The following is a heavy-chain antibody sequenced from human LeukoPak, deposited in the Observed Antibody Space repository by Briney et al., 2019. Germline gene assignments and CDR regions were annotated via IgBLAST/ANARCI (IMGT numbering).Heavy chain of an antibody. Sequence: GGSLRLSCAASGFTFSSYAMHWVRQAPGKGLEWVAVISYDGSSKYYADSVKGRFTISRDNSKNTLYLQMNSLRAEDTAVYYCAREESSWYACFDYWGQGTLVTVSS. J-gene: IGHJ4*02. CDR2: ISYDGSSK. V-gene: IGHV3-30*04. CDR1: GFTFSSYA. CDR3: AREESSWYACFDY. D-gene: IGHD6-13*01.